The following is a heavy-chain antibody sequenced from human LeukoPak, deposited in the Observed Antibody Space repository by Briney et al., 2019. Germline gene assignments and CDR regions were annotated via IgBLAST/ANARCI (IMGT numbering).Heavy chain of an antibody. J-gene: IGHJ4*02. CDR1: GFTFSGHT. Sequence: GGSLRLSCAASGFTFSGHTTHWVRQAPGKGLEWVSSISSNSNYIYYADSVKGRFTISRDYAKSSLYLQLNSLRAEDTAVYYCAVGISGTPLDYWGQGALVTVSS. V-gene: IGHV3-21*06. D-gene: IGHD1-7*01. CDR3: AVGISGTPLDY. CDR2: ISSNSNYI.